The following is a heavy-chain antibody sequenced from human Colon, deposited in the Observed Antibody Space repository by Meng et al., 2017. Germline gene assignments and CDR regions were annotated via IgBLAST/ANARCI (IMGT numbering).Heavy chain of an antibody. V-gene: IGHV4-38-2*02. J-gene: IGHJ4*02. CDR1: GYSISTGYY. CDR3: ARGPAGATPHYFDY. CDR2: IHHSGTT. D-gene: IGHD1-26*01. Sequence: SETLSLTCTVSGYSISTGYYWGWIRQPPGKGLEWIASIHHSGTTYYNPSLKSRVTISVDTSKNQFSLKVSSVTAADTAVYYCARGPAGATPHYFDYWGQETLVTVSS.